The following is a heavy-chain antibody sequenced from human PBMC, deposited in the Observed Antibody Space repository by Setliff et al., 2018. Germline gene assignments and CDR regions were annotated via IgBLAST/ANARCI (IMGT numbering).Heavy chain of an antibody. D-gene: IGHD2-2*01. CDR1: GYTFTGYY. J-gene: IGHJ3*02. CDR2: INPNSGGT. V-gene: IGHV1-2*04. CDR3: AREDIVVVPAAQEAFDI. Sequence: ASVKVSCKASGYTFTGYYMHWVRQAPGQGLEWMGWINPNSGGTNYAQKFQGWVTMTRDTSISTAYMELSRLRSDDTAVYYCAREDIVVVPAAQEAFDIWGQGTMVTVSS.